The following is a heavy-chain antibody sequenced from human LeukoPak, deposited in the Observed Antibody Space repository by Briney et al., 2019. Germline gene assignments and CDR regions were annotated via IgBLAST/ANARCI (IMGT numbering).Heavy chain of an antibody. V-gene: IGHV3-21*01. CDR2: ISSSSSYI. CDR3: AREYDSSGYYHLFDY. CDR1: GFIFSSYS. Sequence: GGSLRLSCAASGFIFSSYSMNWVRQAPGKGLEWVSSISSSSSYIYYADSVKGRFTISRDNAKNSLYLQMNSLRAEDTAVYYCAREYDSSGYYHLFDYWGQGTLVTVSS. J-gene: IGHJ4*02. D-gene: IGHD3-22*01.